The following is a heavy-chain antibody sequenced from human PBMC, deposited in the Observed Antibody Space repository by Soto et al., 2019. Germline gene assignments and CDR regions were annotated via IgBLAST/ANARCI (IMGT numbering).Heavy chain of an antibody. J-gene: IGHJ4*02. D-gene: IGHD6-13*01. CDR2: IYYSGST. V-gene: IGHV4-59*01. CDR1: GGSISSYY. Sequence: SETLSLTCTVSGGSISSYYWSWIRQPPGKGLEWVGYIYYSGSTNYNPSLKSRVTISVDTSKNQFSLKLSSVTAADTAVYYCAREAAGRFFEDYWGQGTLVTVSS. CDR3: AREAAGRFFEDY.